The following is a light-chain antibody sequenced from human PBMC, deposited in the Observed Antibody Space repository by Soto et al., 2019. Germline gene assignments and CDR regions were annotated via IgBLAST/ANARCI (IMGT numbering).Light chain of an antibody. CDR2: DAS. V-gene: IGKV3-15*01. J-gene: IGKJ5*01. CDR3: QQYIKWPIT. Sequence: IVLTQSPGTLSLSPGDRATLSCRASQSVSSNLAWYQQKPGQAPRLLISDASTRATGIPARFSGSGSGTEFTLTVSSLQSEDFAVYYCQQYIKWPITFGQGTRLEI. CDR1: QSVSSN.